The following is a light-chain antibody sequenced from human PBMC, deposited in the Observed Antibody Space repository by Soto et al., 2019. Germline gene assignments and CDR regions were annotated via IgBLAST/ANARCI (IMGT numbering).Light chain of an antibody. Sequence: DIQLTQSPSSLSASVGDRVTITCQACLHINDCVNWYQQKPGKAPKLLIYDASTLDTGVPSRFSGRGSGREFTFTTSSLQPEDVATYFCQQYDSLFSFGPGTKVEIK. CDR1: LHINDC. CDR3: QQYDSLFS. CDR2: DAS. J-gene: IGKJ3*01. V-gene: IGKV1-33*01.